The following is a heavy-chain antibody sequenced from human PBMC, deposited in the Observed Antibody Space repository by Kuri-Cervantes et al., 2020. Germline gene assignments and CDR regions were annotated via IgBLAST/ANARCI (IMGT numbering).Heavy chain of an antibody. Sequence: SETLSLTCTVSGGSISSGGYYWSWIRQHPGKGLEWIGYIYYSGSTYYNPSLKSRVTISVDTSKNQFSLKLSSVTAADTAVYYCAWYSSKGYGMDVWGQGTTVTVSS. CDR3: AWYSSKGYGMDV. D-gene: IGHD6-13*01. V-gene: IGHV4-31*03. CDR1: GGSISSGGYY. CDR2: IYYSGST. J-gene: IGHJ6*02.